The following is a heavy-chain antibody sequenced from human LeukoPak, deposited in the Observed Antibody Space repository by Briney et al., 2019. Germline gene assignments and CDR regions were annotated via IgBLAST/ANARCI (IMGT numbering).Heavy chain of an antibody. D-gene: IGHD6-13*01. V-gene: IGHV5-51*01. CDR1: GYSFTNYW. J-gene: IGHJ3*02. CDR2: IYPGDSDT. Sequence: NPGESLKISCKGSGYSFTNYWIAWVRQMPGKGLEWMGIIYPGDSDTTYSPSFQGQVTISADKSISTAFLQWGSLKASDTAMYYCARIPAAGSLKGAFDIWGQGTMVTVS. CDR3: ARIPAAGSLKGAFDI.